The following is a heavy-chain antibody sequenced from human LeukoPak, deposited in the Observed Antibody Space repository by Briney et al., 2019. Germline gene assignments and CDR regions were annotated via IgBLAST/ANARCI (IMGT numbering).Heavy chain of an antibody. CDR3: ARLGYDFWSGYSYYYYMDV. V-gene: IGHV3-33*08. Sequence: PGGSLRLSCTASGFTFGPYAMTWVRQAPGKGLEWVAVIWYDGSSKYYADSVKGRFTISRDNSKNTLYLQMNSLRAEDTAVYYCARLGYDFWSGYSYYYYMDVWGKGTTVTVSS. CDR1: GFTFGPYA. J-gene: IGHJ6*03. CDR2: IWYDGSSK. D-gene: IGHD3-3*01.